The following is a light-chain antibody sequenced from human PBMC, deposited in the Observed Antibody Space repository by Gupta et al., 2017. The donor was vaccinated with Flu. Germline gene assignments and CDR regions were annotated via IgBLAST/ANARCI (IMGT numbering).Light chain of an antibody. CDR2: QVS. CDR1: QGLVYSDGNTY. Sequence: DVVMPQSPLSLPVTLGQPASISCRSSQGLVYSDGNTYLHWFQQRPGQSPRRLIYQVSYQESGVPDRFSGSGSGTDFTVKISRVEAEDVGVDYCMQGAHWPWAFGQGTKVEIK. CDR3: MQGAHWPWA. J-gene: IGKJ1*01. V-gene: IGKV2-30*01.